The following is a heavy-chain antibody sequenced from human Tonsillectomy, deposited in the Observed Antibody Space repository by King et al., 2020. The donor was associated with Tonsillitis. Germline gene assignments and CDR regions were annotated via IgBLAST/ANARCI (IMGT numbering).Heavy chain of an antibody. V-gene: IGHV3-30*02. Sequence: VQLVESGGGVVQPGGSLRLSCAASGFTFSNYGMHWVRQAPGKGLEWVAFIRYDGSNKFYADSVKGRFTISRDNSKNTLYLQMNSLRVEDTAVYYCAKEDYSSSWYLDYWGQGTLVTVSS. J-gene: IGHJ4*02. D-gene: IGHD6-13*01. CDR2: IRYDGSNK. CDR1: GFTFSNYG. CDR3: AKEDYSSSWYLDY.